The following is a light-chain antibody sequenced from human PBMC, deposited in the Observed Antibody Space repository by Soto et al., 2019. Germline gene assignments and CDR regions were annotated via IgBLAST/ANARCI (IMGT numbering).Light chain of an antibody. V-gene: IGKV3-20*01. CDR3: QQYGSSPPRT. Sequence: EIVLTQSPGTLSLSPGERATLSCRASQSVSSSYLAWYQQKPGQAPRLLIYGASSRSTGIPDRFSGSGSGTDFTLTLSRLEPEDFAVYYCQQYGSSPPRTFGQGTKLEIK. CDR1: QSVSSSY. CDR2: GAS. J-gene: IGKJ2*01.